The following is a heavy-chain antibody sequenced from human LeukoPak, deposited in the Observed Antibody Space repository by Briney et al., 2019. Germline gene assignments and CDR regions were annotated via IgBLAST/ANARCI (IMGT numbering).Heavy chain of an antibody. V-gene: IGHV3-9*01. J-gene: IGHJ2*01. CDR2: ISWNSGSI. CDR1: GFTFDDYA. CDR3: AKVTTGTTSYWYFDL. D-gene: IGHD1-7*01. Sequence: PGRSLRLSCAASGFTFDDYAMHWVRQAPGKGLEWVSGISWNSGSIGYADSVKGRFTISRDNAKNSLYLQMNSLRAEDTALYYCAKVTTGTTSYWYFDLWGRGTLVTVSS.